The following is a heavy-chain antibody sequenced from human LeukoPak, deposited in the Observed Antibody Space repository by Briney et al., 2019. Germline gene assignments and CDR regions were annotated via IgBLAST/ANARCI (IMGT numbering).Heavy chain of an antibody. CDR2: INPNSGGT. V-gene: IGHV1-2*06. D-gene: IGHD6-13*01. J-gene: IGHJ4*02. CDR3: AREDSSSLDY. Sequence: ASVKVSCKASGYTFTGYYIHWVRQAPGQGLEWMGRINPNSGGTNYAQKFQGRVTITTDESTSTAYMELSSLRSEDTAVYYCAREDSSSLDYWGQGTLVTVSS. CDR1: GYTFTGYY.